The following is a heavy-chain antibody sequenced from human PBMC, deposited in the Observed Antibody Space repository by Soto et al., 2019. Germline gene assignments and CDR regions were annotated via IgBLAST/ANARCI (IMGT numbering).Heavy chain of an antibody. CDR2: IYFDGMT. Sequence: QVQLLESGPGLVKPSQTLSLSCIVSGASLSSGGYYWNWIRQHPGKGLEWIGYIYFDGMTYYNPSLGSRVTMSIDASKNQFSLHLSSLTAAHTAVYYCARDRYGDYYAYWGQGILVTVSS. CDR1: GASLSSGGYY. J-gene: IGHJ4*02. V-gene: IGHV4-31*03. D-gene: IGHD3-22*01. CDR3: ARDRYGDYYAY.